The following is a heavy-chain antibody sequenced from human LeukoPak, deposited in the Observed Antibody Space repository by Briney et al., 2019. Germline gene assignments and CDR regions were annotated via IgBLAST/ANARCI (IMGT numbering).Heavy chain of an antibody. Sequence: GGSLRLSCAASGFTFRSYSMNWVRQAPGKGLEWVSSISSSSSYIYYADSVKGRFTISRDNAKNSLYLQMNSLRAEDTAVYYCARESYYYDSSGYSAPGHLVDPWGQGTLVTVSS. V-gene: IGHV3-21*01. CDR1: GFTFRSYS. J-gene: IGHJ5*02. CDR2: ISSSSSYI. CDR3: ARESYYYDSSGYSAPGHLVDP. D-gene: IGHD3-22*01.